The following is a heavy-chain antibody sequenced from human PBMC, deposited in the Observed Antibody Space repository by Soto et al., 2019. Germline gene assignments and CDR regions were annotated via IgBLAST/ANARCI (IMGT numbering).Heavy chain of an antibody. D-gene: IGHD3-3*01. CDR2: ISIDGSRT. CDR3: AKDGQSGFWSGYYLDV. Sequence: PXGSLRLSCSAAGSTFSSYWMHWVRQAPGKGLVWVSRISIDGSRTNYADSVKGRFTISRDNAKNTLYLQMNGLRAEDTAVYYCAKDGQSGFWSGYYLDVWGQGTTVTVSS. V-gene: IGHV3-74*01. J-gene: IGHJ6*02. CDR1: GSTFSSYW.